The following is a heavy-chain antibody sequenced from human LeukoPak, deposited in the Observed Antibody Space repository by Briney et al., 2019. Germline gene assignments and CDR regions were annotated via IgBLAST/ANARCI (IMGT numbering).Heavy chain of an antibody. CDR3: ARVSLPSEVTVPYYYYMDV. V-gene: IGHV4-34*01. Sequence: SETLSLTCAVYGGSFSGYYWSWIRQPPGKGLEWIGEINHSGSTYYNPSLKSRVTISVDTSKNQFSLKLSSMTAADTAVYYCARVSLPSEVTVPYYYYMDVWGKGTTVTVSS. D-gene: IGHD4-11*01. CDR2: INHSGST. CDR1: GGSFSGYY. J-gene: IGHJ6*03.